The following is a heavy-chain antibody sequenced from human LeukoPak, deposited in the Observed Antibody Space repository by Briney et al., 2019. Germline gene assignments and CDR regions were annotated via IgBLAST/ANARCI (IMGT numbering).Heavy chain of an antibody. Sequence: GGSLRLSCAASGFTFSSYGMHWVRQAPGKGLEWVAFIRFDGSNKYYADSVKGRFTISRDNSKNTLYLQMNSLRAEDTAVYYCARDHPINPGYSYGPLYRYFDLWGRGTLVTVSS. V-gene: IGHV3-30*02. J-gene: IGHJ2*01. CDR3: ARDHPINPGYSYGPLYRYFDL. D-gene: IGHD5-18*01. CDR1: GFTFSSYG. CDR2: IRFDGSNK.